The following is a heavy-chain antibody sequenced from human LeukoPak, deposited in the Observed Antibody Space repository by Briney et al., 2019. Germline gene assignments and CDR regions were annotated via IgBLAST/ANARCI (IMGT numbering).Heavy chain of an antibody. Sequence: SETLSLTCTVSGGSISSSSYYWGWIRQPPGKGLEWIGSIYYSGSTNYNPSLKSRVTISVDTSKNQFSLKLSSVTAADTAVYYCARLGRWGYYYDSSGYQNYFDYWGQGTLVTVSS. J-gene: IGHJ4*02. D-gene: IGHD3-22*01. CDR1: GGSISSSSYY. CDR2: IYYSGST. V-gene: IGHV4-39*07. CDR3: ARLGRWGYYYDSSGYQNYFDY.